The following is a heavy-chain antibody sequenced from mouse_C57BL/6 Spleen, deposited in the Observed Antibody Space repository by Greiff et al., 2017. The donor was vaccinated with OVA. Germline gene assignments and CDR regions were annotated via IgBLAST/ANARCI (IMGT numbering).Heavy chain of an antibody. CDR3: ARDTTARLDY. J-gene: IGHJ2*01. V-gene: IGHV5-16*01. CDR2: INYDGSST. D-gene: IGHD1-2*01. Sequence: EVHLVESEGGLVQPGRSMKLSCTASGFTFSDYYMAWVRQVPEKGLEWVANINYDGSSTYYLDSLKSRFIISRANAKNILYLQMSSLKSEDTATYYCARDTTARLDYWGQGTTLTVSS. CDR1: GFTFSDYY.